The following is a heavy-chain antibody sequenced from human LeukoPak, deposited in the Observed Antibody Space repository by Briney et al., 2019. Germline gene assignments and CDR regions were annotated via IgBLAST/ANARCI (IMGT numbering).Heavy chain of an antibody. CDR1: GYTFTSYA. CDR3: ARSYDFENWFDP. J-gene: IGHJ5*02. CDR2: IIPIFGTA. V-gene: IGHV1-69*05. Sequence: SVKVSCKASGYTFTSYAMNWVRQAPRQGLEWMGGIIPIFGTANYAQKFQGRVTITTDESTSTAYMELSSLRSEDTAVYYCARSYDFENWFDPWGQGTLVTVSS. D-gene: IGHD3-3*01.